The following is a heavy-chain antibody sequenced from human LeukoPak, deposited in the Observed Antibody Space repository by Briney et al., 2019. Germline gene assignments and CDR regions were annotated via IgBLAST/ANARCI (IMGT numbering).Heavy chain of an antibody. CDR1: GFTFNSYW. CDR3: ARDRLTNDAFDI. J-gene: IGHJ3*02. CDR2: INSDGSGT. V-gene: IGHV3-74*01. D-gene: IGHD2-8*01. Sequence: PGGSLRLSCAASGFTFNSYWMHWVRHAPGKGLVWVSRINSDGSGTSDADFVKGRFTICRDNAKNTLYLQMNSLRAEDTAMYYCARDRLTNDAFDIWGQGTMVTVSS.